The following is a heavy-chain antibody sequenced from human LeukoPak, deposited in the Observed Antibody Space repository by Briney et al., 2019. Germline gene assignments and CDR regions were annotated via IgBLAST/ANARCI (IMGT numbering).Heavy chain of an antibody. Sequence: SETLSLTCTVSGGSISSYYWSWIRQPPGKGLEWIGYIYYSGSTNYNPPLKSRFTISVDTSKNPFSLKMSSVTAADTAVYYCARHMTTVVTEASFDIWGRGTMVTVSS. CDR1: GGSISSYY. V-gene: IGHV4-59*01. D-gene: IGHD4-23*01. J-gene: IGHJ3*02. CDR2: IYYSGST. CDR3: ARHMTTVVTEASFDI.